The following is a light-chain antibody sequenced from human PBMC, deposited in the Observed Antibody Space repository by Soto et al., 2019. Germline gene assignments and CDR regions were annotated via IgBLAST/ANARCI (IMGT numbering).Light chain of an antibody. V-gene: IGKV1-9*01. CDR2: AAS. CDR1: QGISSY. Sequence: DIQLTQSPSFLSASVGDRVTSTCRASQGISSYLAWYQQKPGKAPKLLIYAASTLQSGVPSRFSGSGSGTEFTLTISSLQPEDFATYYCQQLNSYPRTFGQGTKVEIQ. J-gene: IGKJ1*01. CDR3: QQLNSYPRT.